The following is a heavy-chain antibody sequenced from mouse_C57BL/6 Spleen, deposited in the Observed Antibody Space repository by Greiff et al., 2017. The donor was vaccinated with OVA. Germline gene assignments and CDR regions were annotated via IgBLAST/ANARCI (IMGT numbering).Heavy chain of an antibody. CDR3: ASDGSSYYYFDY. J-gene: IGHJ2*01. Sequence: EVQVVESGGGLVKPGGSLKLSCAASGFTFSDYGMHWVRQAPEKGLEWVAYISSGSSTIYYADTVKGRFTISRDNAKNTLFLQMTSLRSEDTAMYYCASDGSSYYYFDYWGQGTTLTVSS. CDR1: GFTFSDYG. D-gene: IGHD1-1*01. CDR2: ISSGSSTI. V-gene: IGHV5-17*01.